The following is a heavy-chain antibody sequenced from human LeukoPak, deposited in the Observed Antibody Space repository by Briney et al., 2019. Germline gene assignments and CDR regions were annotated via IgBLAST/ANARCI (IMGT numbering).Heavy chain of an antibody. Sequence: PGGSLRLSCAASGFTFSSYSMHWVRQAPGKGLEWVAVISYDGSNKYYADSVKGRFTISRDNSKNTLYLQMNSLRAGDTAVYYCAVGYCSSTSCFDFDYWGQGTLVTVSS. CDR2: ISYDGSNK. CDR1: GFTFSSYS. D-gene: IGHD2-2*01. V-gene: IGHV3-30*03. J-gene: IGHJ4*02. CDR3: AVGYCSSTSCFDFDY.